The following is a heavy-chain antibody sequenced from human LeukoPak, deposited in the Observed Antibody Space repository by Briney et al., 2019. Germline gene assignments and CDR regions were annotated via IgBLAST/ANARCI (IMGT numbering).Heavy chain of an antibody. V-gene: IGHV1-46*01. CDR3: ARRDGGLKYYYYYYMDV. J-gene: IGHJ6*03. CDR1: GYTFTSYY. CDR2: INPSGGST. D-gene: IGHD4-23*01. Sequence: GASVKVSCKASGYTFTSYYMHWVRQAPGQGLEWMGMINPSGGSTSYAQKFQGRVTMTRDTSTSTVYMELSSLRSEDTAVYYCARRDGGLKYYYYYYMDVWGKGTTVTVSS.